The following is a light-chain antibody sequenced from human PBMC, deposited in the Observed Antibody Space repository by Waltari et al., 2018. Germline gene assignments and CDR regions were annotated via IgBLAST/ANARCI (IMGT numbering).Light chain of an antibody. CDR3: HQYNDRPWT. CDR1: QSIGNN. J-gene: IGKJ1*01. V-gene: IGKV3-15*01. CDR2: AAS. Sequence: EIVMTQSPATLSVSVGERATLSCTASQSIGNNVACYQQRPGQAHRLLLYAASSRATGVPSRFSGSGSGTEFTLAISSLQSDDFAVYYCHQYNDRPWTFGQGTTVEV.